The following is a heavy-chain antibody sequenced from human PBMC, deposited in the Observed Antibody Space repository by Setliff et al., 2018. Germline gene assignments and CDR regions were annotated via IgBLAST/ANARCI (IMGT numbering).Heavy chain of an antibody. J-gene: IGHJ6*03. CDR3: AREQWLDPPGYYYMDV. Sequence: PSETLSLTCTVSGYPISSGYIWGWIRQPPGKGLEWVGNIGHTGSINYNPSLKSRLTMSIDTSKNQFSLKLNSVTAADMAVYYCAREQWLDPPGYYYMDVWAKGTTVTVSS. CDR2: IGHTGSI. D-gene: IGHD6-19*01. V-gene: IGHV4-38-2*02. CDR1: GYPISSGYI.